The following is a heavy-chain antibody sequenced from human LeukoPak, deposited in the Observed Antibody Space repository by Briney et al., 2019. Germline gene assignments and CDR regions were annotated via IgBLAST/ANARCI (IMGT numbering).Heavy chain of an antibody. CDR1: GYTFTSYD. D-gene: IGHD4-23*01. V-gene: IGHV1-8*01. CDR3: AREEVDGGNSGWYFDL. Sequence: ASVKASCKASGYTFTSYDINWVRQATGQGLEWMGWMNPNSGNTGYAQKFQGRVTMTRNTSISTAYIELSSLRSEDTAVYYCAREEVDGGNSGWYFDLWGRRTLVTVSS. J-gene: IGHJ2*01. CDR2: MNPNSGNT.